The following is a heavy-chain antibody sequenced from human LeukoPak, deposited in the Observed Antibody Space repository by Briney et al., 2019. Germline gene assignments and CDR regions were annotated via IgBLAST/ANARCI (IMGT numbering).Heavy chain of an antibody. CDR3: ARGPYYYGSGNSYNRFNVVY. Sequence: SETLSLTCAVYGGSFSGYYWTWIRQPPGKGLEWIGEINNGGSANYDPSLKSRVTISIDTSKAQFSLKLNSVTAADTAVYYCARGPYYYGSGNSYNRFNVVYWGQGTLVTVSS. CDR2: INNGGSA. CDR1: GGSFSGYY. J-gene: IGHJ4*02. D-gene: IGHD3-10*01. V-gene: IGHV4-34*01.